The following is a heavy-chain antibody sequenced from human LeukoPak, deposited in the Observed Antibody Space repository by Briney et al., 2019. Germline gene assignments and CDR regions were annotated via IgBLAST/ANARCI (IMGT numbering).Heavy chain of an antibody. V-gene: IGHV3-48*03. CDR1: GFTFSSYA. J-gene: IGHJ4*02. CDR3: ARGLFDY. Sequence: GGSLRLSCSASGFTFSSYAMHWVRQAPGKGLEWVSHISSGGTTIYYTDSVKGRFTISRDNAKNPLYLQMNTLRAEDTAIYYCARGLFDYWGQGTLVTVSS. CDR2: ISSGGTTI.